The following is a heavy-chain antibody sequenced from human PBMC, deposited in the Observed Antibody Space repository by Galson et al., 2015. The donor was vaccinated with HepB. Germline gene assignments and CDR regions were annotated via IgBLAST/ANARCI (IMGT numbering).Heavy chain of an antibody. CDR3: TTESLGYYGMDV. Sequence: SLRLSCAASGFTFSNAWMSWVRQAPGKGLEWVGRIKSKTDGGTTDYAAPVKGRFTISRDDSKNTLYLQMNSLKTEDTAVYYCTTESLGYYGMDVWGQGTTVTVSS. V-gene: IGHV3-15*01. CDR2: IKSKTDGGTT. CDR1: GFTFSNAW. D-gene: IGHD7-27*01. J-gene: IGHJ6*02.